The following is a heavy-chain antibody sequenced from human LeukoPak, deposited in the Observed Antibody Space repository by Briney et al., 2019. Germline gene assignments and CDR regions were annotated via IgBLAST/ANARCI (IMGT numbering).Heavy chain of an antibody. J-gene: IGHJ5*02. V-gene: IGHV4-4*02. CDR3: ARGGIAAASDRFDP. Sequence: PSGTLSLTCAVSGGSISSSNWWSWVRQPPGKGLEWIGEINHSGSTNYNPSLKSRVTISVDTSKNQFSLKLSSVTAADTAVYYCARGGIAAASDRFDPWGQGTLVTVSS. CDR2: INHSGST. D-gene: IGHD6-13*01. CDR1: GGSISSSNW.